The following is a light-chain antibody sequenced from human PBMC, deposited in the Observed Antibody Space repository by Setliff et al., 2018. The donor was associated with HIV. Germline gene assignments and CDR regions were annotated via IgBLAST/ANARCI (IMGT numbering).Light chain of an antibody. J-gene: IGLJ3*02. V-gene: IGLV2-14*01. Sequence: QSVLTQPASVSGSPGQSITISCTGTSSDVGGYNYVSWYQQHPGKAPKLMIYEVSNRPSGVSNRFSGSKSGNTASLTISGLQAGDEADYYCSSYTSSSTLYVFGGGTKVTVL. CDR2: EVS. CDR1: SSDVGGYNY. CDR3: SSYTSSSTLYV.